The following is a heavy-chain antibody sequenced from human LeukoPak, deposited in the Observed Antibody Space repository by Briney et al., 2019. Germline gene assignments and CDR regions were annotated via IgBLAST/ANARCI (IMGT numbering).Heavy chain of an antibody. D-gene: IGHD5-18*01. CDR3: AKDSLSYNYYYYYMDV. J-gene: IGHJ6*03. V-gene: IGHV3-30*02. CDR1: GFTFSSYG. Sequence: GGSLRLSCAASGFTFSSYGMHWVRQAPGKGLEWVAFIRYDGSNKYYADSVKGRFTISRDNSKNTLYLQMNSLRDEDTAVYYCAKDSLSYNYYYYYMDVWGKGTTVTVSS. CDR2: IRYDGSNK.